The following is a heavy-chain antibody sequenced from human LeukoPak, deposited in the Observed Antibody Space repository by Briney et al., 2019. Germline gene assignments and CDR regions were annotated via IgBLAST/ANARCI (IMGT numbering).Heavy chain of an antibody. V-gene: IGHV3-53*01. Sequence: GGSLRLSCAASGFTVSSTYMSWVRQAPGKGLEWVSVINSGGSTYYADSVKGRFTISRDNSKNTLYLQMNGLRAEDTAVYYCARDRLYSSSSEDYWGQGTLVTVSS. CDR2: INSGGST. CDR1: GFTVSSTY. D-gene: IGHD6-6*01. J-gene: IGHJ4*02. CDR3: ARDRLYSSSSEDY.